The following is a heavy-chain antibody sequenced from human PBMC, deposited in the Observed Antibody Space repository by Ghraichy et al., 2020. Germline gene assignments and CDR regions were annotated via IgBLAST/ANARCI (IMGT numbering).Heavy chain of an antibody. CDR2: ISGGGDST. Sequence: AGSLRLSCAASGFTFSGYAMSWVRQAPGKGLEWVSGISGGGDSTYYADSVKGRFTISRDNSKNTLYLQMNILRAEDTAVYYCAKVESSGWFVDFDYWGQGTLVTVSS. J-gene: IGHJ4*02. CDR1: GFTFSGYA. D-gene: IGHD6-19*01. CDR3: AKVESSGWFVDFDY. V-gene: IGHV3-23*01.